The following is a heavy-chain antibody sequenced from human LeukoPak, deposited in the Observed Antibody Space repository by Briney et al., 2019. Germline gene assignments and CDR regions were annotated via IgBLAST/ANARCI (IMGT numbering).Heavy chain of an antibody. CDR3: ATRAPFPVAPRG. CDR2: ISYDGKNK. Sequence: GGSLRLSCAASGFTFSDFGMHWVRQAPGRGLEWVAVISYDGKNKYYADSVKGRFTISRDNSRNTLYLQMNSLRAEDTAVYYCATRAPFPVAPRGWGEGTLVTVSS. CDR1: GFTFSDFG. J-gene: IGHJ4*02. D-gene: IGHD2-15*01. V-gene: IGHV3-30*03.